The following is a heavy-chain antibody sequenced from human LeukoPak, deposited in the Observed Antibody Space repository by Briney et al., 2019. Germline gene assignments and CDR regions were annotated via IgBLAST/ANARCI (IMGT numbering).Heavy chain of an antibody. J-gene: IGHJ4*02. V-gene: IGHV3-23*01. D-gene: IGHD5-18*01. CDR2: ISGSGGST. Sequence: GGSLRLSCAGSGFTFSNYAMNWVRQAPGKGLEWVSTISGSGGSTYYADSVKGRFTISRDNAKNSLYLQMNSLRAEDTAVYYCAREWSPRGYSYGFDYWGQGTLVTVSS. CDR3: AREWSPRGYSYGFDY. CDR1: GFTFSNYA.